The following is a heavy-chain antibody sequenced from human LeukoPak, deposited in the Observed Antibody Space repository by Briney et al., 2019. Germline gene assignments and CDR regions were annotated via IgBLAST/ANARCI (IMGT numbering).Heavy chain of an antibody. CDR3: VRAYPRGAPFDY. CDR1: GGSISSSSYY. V-gene: IGHV4-39*07. Sequence: PSETLSLTCTVSGGSISSSSYYWGWIRQPPGKGLEWIRSIYYSGSTYYNPSLKSRVTISVDTSKNQFSLKLSSVTAADTAVYYYVRAYPRGAPFDYWGQGTLVTVSS. CDR2: IYYSGST. J-gene: IGHJ4*02.